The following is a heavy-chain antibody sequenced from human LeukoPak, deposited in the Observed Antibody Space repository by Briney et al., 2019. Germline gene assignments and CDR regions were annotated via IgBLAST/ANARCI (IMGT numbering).Heavy chain of an antibody. J-gene: IGHJ4*02. CDR2: INDDSSDI. CDR3: ARDTFQPGLIDS. V-gene: IGHV3-21*05. Sequence: VGSLRLSCAASGFTFSLYTMNWVREAPGKGLERVSYINDDSSDIHYAGSVRGRFTISRDDARKTLYLQLSSLRVEDTAVYYCARDTFQPGLIDSWGQGTLVTVSS. D-gene: IGHD2-2*01. CDR1: GFTFSLYT.